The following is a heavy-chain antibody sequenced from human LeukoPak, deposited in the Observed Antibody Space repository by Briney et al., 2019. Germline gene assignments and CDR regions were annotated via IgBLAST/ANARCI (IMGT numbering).Heavy chain of an antibody. CDR2: IKTKTEGGTT. Sequence: GGSLRLSCAASGFTFSNAWMNWVRQAPGRGLEWVGRIKTKTEGGTTDYAAPVKGRFTISRDDSKNTVYLQMNSLKTEDTAVYYCASYGSGSHDYWGQGSLVTVSS. CDR1: GFTFSNAW. V-gene: IGHV3-15*01. CDR3: ASYGSGSHDY. J-gene: IGHJ4*02. D-gene: IGHD3-10*01.